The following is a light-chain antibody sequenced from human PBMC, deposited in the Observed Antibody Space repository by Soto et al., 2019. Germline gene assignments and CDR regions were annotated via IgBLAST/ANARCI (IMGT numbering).Light chain of an antibody. CDR1: QSVLYSSNNKNY. V-gene: IGKV4-1*01. J-gene: IGKJ3*01. Sequence: DIVMTQSPDSLAVSLGERATINCKSSQSVLYSSNNKNYLAWYQQKPGQPPKLLIYWASTRESGVPDRFSGSGSGTDFTLTISSLQAEDVVVYYCQQYYSTPVTLGPGTKVDIK. CDR2: WAS. CDR3: QQYYSTPVT.